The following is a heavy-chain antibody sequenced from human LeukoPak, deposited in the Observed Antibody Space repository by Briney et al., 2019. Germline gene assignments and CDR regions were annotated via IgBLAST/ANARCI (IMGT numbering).Heavy chain of an antibody. D-gene: IGHD1-26*01. V-gene: IGHV3-23*01. CDR3: SKGRGWEAIYYYYYIDV. Sequence: QPGGSLRLSCAVSGFTFSSYAMRWVRQAQGKGLEWVSAISGSGGRTNYADSVKGGFTISRDNSKNTLYLQMNSLRAEDTAVYYCSKGRGWEAIYYYYYIDVWGKGTTVTVSS. CDR2: ISGSGGRT. CDR1: GFTFSSYA. J-gene: IGHJ6*03.